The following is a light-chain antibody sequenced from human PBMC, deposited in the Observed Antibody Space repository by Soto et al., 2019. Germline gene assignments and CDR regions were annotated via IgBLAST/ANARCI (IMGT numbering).Light chain of an antibody. CDR3: SAYTARSTLV. J-gene: IGLJ2*01. CDR1: SRDIGAYNL. V-gene: IGLV2-14*01. CDR2: EVR. Sequence: QSALTQPASVSGSPGQSITISCSGTSRDIGAYNLVSWYQQPPGKAPKLLIYEVRNRPSGISYRFSGSKSGTTASLTISSLLPEDEADYYCSAYTARSTLVFGGWTKLTVL.